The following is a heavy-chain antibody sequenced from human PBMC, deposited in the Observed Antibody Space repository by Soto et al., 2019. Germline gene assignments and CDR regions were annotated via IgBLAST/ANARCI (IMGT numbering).Heavy chain of an antibody. CDR3: ARAHYGDYGYGMDV. V-gene: IGHV4-59*12. CDR1: GGSISSYY. J-gene: IGHJ6*02. CDR2: IYHSGST. D-gene: IGHD4-17*01. Sequence: SETLSLTCNVSGGSISSYYWSRIRQPPGKGLEWIGYIYHSGSTYYNPSLKSRVTISVDRAKNQFSLKLSSVTAADTAVYYCARAHYGDYGYGMDVWGQGTTVTVSS.